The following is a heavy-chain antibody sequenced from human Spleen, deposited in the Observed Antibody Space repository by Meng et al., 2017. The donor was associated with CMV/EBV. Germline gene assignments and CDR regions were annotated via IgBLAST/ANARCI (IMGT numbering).Heavy chain of an antibody. CDR3: ARTAGPYYSSGY. V-gene: IGHV3-53*01. J-gene: IGHJ4*02. CDR2: IYSGGST. Sequence: GESLKISCAASGFIVSSNYMSWVRQAPGKGLKWLSVIYSGGSTYYADSVKVRFTISRDNSKNTLYLQMNSLRAEDTAVYFCARTAGPYYSSGYWGQGTLVTVSS. CDR1: GFIVSSNY.